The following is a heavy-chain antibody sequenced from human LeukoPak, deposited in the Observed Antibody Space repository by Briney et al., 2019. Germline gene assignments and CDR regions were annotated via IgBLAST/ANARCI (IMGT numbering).Heavy chain of an antibody. CDR3: ARVRAYYYDSSGYYYSPFDY. J-gene: IGHJ4*02. D-gene: IGHD3-22*01. Sequence: SVKVSCKASGGTFSSYAISWVRQAPGQGLEWMGRIIPIFGTANYAQKFQGRVTITADESTSTAYMELSSLRSEDTAVYYCARVRAYYYDSSGYYYSPFDYWGQGTLVTVSS. CDR1: GGTFSSYA. CDR2: IIPIFGTA. V-gene: IGHV1-69*13.